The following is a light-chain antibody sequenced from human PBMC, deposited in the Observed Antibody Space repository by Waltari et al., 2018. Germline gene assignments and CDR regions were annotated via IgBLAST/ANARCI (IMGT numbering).Light chain of an antibody. CDR3: AAWDDSLNVIL. CDR2: MSN. CDR1: NSNIGSNY. Sequence: QSVLTRPPSASGTPGQRVTISCSGRNSNIGSNYVYWYQQLPGTTPKLVIYMSNQRPSGVPARFSGSKSGTSASLAISGLRSDDEADYYCAAWDDSLNVILFGGGTKLTVL. V-gene: IGLV1-47*01. J-gene: IGLJ2*01.